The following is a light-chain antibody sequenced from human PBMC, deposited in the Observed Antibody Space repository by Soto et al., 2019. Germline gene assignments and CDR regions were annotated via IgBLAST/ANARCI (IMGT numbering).Light chain of an antibody. Sequence: AIQMTQSPSSLSASVGDRVTITCRARQGIRNDLGWYQQKPGKAPKLLIYAASSLQSGVPSRFSGSGSGTDFTLTISSLQPEDFATYYRLQDYNYPLTFGGGTKVEIK. CDR3: LQDYNYPLT. V-gene: IGKV1-6*01. CDR2: AAS. J-gene: IGKJ4*01. CDR1: QGIRND.